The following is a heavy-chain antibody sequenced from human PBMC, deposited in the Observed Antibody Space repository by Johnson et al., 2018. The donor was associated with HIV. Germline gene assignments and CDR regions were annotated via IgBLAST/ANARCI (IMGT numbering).Heavy chain of an antibody. CDR1: GFTFSSYA. Sequence: VQLVESGGGVVQPGRSLRLSCAASGFTFSSYAMHWVRQAPGKGLEWVAVISYDGSNKYYADSVKGRFTISRDNSKNTLYLQMNSLRAEDTAVYYCTRDRGGSYVQDAFDLWGQGTMVTVSA. D-gene: IGHD1-26*01. CDR2: ISYDGSNK. V-gene: IGHV3-30*04. J-gene: IGHJ3*01. CDR3: TRDRGGSYVQDAFDL.